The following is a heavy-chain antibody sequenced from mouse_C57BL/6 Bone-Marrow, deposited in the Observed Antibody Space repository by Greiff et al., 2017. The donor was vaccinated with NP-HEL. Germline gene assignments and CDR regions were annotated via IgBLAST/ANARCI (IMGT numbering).Heavy chain of an antibody. V-gene: IGHV1-80*01. J-gene: IGHJ1*03. Sequence: VQLQQSGAELVKPGASVKISCKASGYAFSSYWMNWVKQRPGKGLEWIGQIYPGDGGTIYNQKFKCKATLTVDKSSSTAYMELRSLTSEDTAVYYCARGYFDVWGTGTTVTVSS. CDR3: ARGYFDV. CDR1: GYAFSSYW. CDR2: IYPGDGGT.